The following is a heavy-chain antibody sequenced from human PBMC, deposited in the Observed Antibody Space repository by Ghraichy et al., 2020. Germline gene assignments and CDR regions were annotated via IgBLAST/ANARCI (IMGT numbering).Heavy chain of an antibody. Sequence: GGSLRLSCAASGFTFSNAWMSWVRQAPGKRLEWVGRIKSKTDGGTTDYAAPVKGRFTISRDDSKNTLYLQMNSLKTEDTAVYYCTTILWFGDYYYYGMDVWGQGTTVTVSS. J-gene: IGHJ6*02. CDR3: TTILWFGDYYYYGMDV. V-gene: IGHV3-15*01. CDR1: GFTFSNAW. CDR2: IKSKTDGGTT. D-gene: IGHD3-10*01.